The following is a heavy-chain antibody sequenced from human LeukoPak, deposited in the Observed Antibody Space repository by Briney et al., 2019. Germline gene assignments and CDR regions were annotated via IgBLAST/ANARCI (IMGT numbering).Heavy chain of an antibody. CDR1: GYSFTSYW. CDR3: ARQSGDYSYYYYMDV. J-gene: IGHJ6*03. Sequence: GESLKISCKGSGYSFTSYWIGWVRQMPGKGLEWMGIIYLGDSDTRYSPSFQGQVTTSADKSISTAYLQWSSLKASDTAMYYCARQSGDYSYYYYMDVWGKGTTVTISS. D-gene: IGHD2-21*02. CDR2: IYLGDSDT. V-gene: IGHV5-51*01.